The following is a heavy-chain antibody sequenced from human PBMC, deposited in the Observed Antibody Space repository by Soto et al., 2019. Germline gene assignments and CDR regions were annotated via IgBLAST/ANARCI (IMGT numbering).Heavy chain of an antibody. CDR1: GFTFSAFA. CDR3: AKRNRYYFDS. CDR2: ISEGGGTP. V-gene: IGHV3-23*01. Sequence: GGSLRLSCAASGFTFSAFAMSWVRQAPGKGLEWVSTISEGGGTPFYADSVKGRFTISRDNSKNTLHLQMTTLRAEDTAVYFCAKRNRYYFDSWGQGGLVTVSS. J-gene: IGHJ4*02.